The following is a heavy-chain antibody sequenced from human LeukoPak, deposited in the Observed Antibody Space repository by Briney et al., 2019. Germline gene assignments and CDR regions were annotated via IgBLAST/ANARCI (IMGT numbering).Heavy chain of an antibody. CDR2: INTNTGNP. CDR1: GYTFTTNA. D-gene: IGHD3-10*01. CDR3: ARSFTFRNRFGELLTTMDV. V-gene: IGHV7-4-1*02. Sequence: GASVKVSCKASGYTFTTNAMNWVRQAPGQGHEWMGWINTNTGNPTYAQGFTGRFVFSLDTSVSTAYLQISSLKAEDTAVYYCARSFTFRNRFGELLTTMDVWGKGTTVTVSS. J-gene: IGHJ6*04.